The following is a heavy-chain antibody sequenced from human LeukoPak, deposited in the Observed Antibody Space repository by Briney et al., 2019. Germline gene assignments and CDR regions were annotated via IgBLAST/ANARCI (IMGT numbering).Heavy chain of an antibody. CDR3: ARHGSYFDSPSDY. CDR1: GGSISTSSYY. V-gene: IGHV4-39*01. Sequence: TSETLSLTCTVSGGSISTSSYYWGWIRQPPGRGLEWIGTIYYSGRTYYNPSLKSRVTISVDTSKNQFSLKLSSVTAADTAMYYCARHGSYFDSPSDYWGQGTLVTVSS. J-gene: IGHJ4*02. D-gene: IGHD3-22*01. CDR2: IYYSGRT.